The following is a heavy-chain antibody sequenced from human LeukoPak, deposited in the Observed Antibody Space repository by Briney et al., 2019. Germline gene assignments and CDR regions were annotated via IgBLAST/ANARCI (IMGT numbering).Heavy chain of an antibody. D-gene: IGHD4-11*01. J-gene: IGHJ4*02. CDR1: GFTFSSYA. Sequence: PGGSLRLSCAASGFTFSSYAMSWVRQAPGNGLEWVSATIGSGGSTHYADSVKGRFTISRDNSKNTLFLQMDSLRADDAAVYYCAKDTTPYYSRGFDCWGQGTLVTVSS. V-gene: IGHV3-23*01. CDR3: AKDTTPYYSRGFDC. CDR2: TIGSGGST.